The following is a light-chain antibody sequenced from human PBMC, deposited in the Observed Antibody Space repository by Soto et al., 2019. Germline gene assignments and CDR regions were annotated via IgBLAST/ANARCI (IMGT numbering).Light chain of an antibody. Sequence: EIVMTQSPGTLSVSPGERVTLSCRASQSISGNLAWYQQKPGQAPRLLIYGPSTRATGILARFSGSGSGTEFTLTISSLQSEDFAVYYCQQYNNWPRTFGQGTKVEVK. J-gene: IGKJ1*01. CDR1: QSISGN. CDR3: QQYNNWPRT. V-gene: IGKV3-15*01. CDR2: GPS.